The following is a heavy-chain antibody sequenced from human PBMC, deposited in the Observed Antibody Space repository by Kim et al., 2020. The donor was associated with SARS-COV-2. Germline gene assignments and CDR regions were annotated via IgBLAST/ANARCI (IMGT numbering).Heavy chain of an antibody. CDR3: AKDRVGGYSSSWSHYGMDV. J-gene: IGHJ6*02. V-gene: IGHV3-23*01. CDR1: GFTFSSYA. Sequence: GGSLRLSCAASGFTFSSYAMSWVRQAPGKGLEWVSAISGSGGSTYYADSVKGRFTISRDNSKNTLYLQMNSLRAEDTAVYYCAKDRVGGYSSSWSHYGMDVWGQGTTVTVSS. D-gene: IGHD6-13*01. CDR2: ISGSGGST.